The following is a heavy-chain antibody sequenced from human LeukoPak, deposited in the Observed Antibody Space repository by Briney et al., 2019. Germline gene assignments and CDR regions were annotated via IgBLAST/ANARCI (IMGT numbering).Heavy chain of an antibody. CDR2: ISVYNGNT. CDR1: GYIFTCYG. J-gene: IGHJ5*02. CDR3: ARDINGYYYDSHGYYPTDL. D-gene: IGHD3-22*01. Sequence: GASVKVSCKASGYIFTCYGFSWGRQEPGHGLEWMGWISVYNGNTTYPQRPQGRITMTTDTSTTPAYMELRSLRSDDTAVYYFARDINGYYYDSHGYYPTDLWGQGTLVTVSS. V-gene: IGHV1-18*01.